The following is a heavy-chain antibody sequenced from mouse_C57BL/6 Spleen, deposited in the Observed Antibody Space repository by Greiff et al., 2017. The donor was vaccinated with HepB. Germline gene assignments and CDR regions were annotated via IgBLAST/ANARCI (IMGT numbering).Heavy chain of an antibody. Sequence: VQLKESGPELVKPGASVKISCKASGYSFTSYYIHWVKQRPGQGLEWIGWIYPGSGNTKYNEKFKGKATLTADTSSSTAYMQLSSLTSEDSAVYYCAITTVVANYFDYWGQGTTLTVSS. D-gene: IGHD1-1*01. CDR3: AITTVVANYFDY. J-gene: IGHJ2*01. V-gene: IGHV1-66*01. CDR1: GYSFTSYY. CDR2: IYPGSGNT.